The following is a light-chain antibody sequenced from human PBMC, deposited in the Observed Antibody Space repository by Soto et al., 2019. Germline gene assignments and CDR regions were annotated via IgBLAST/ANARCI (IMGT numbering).Light chain of an antibody. CDR2: AAS. CDR3: LQHNTYPFT. V-gene: IGKV1-17*01. Sequence: DIQMTQSPSSLSASVGDRVTITCRASQAISSHLGWFQQKPGKAPKRLIYAASTLESGVPSRFSGSRSGTEFTLTSSSLQPEDFATYYCLQHNTYPFTFGPGTKVDIK. CDR1: QAISSH. J-gene: IGKJ3*01.